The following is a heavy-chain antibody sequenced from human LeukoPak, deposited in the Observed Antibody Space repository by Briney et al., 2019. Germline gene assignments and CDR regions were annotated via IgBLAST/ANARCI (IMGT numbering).Heavy chain of an antibody. Sequence: GASVKVSCKASGYTFTSYHMHWVRQAPGQGLEWMGIINPSGGTTNYAQKFRGRVTMTRDTSTSTVYMELSSLRSEDTAVYYCARDKPGDKVREGDAFDIWGQGTMVTVSS. D-gene: IGHD1-14*01. CDR3: ARDKPGDKVREGDAFDI. J-gene: IGHJ3*02. CDR2: INPSGGTT. CDR1: GYTFTSYH. V-gene: IGHV1-46*01.